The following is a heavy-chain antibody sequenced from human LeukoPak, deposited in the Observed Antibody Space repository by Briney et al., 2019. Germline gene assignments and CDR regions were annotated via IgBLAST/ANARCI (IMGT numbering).Heavy chain of an antibody. CDR1: GYSFTGYY. Sequence: ASVTVSCKASGYSFTGYYMYWVRQAPGQGLEWMGWINPSTGATKNAQKFQGRVTMTRDTTINTAYRELSRLRSEDTAVYYCASEFPRRQGAAFDIWGQGTMVSASS. CDR2: INPSTGAT. J-gene: IGHJ3*02. V-gene: IGHV1-2*02. D-gene: IGHD3-16*01. CDR3: ASEFPRRQGAAFDI.